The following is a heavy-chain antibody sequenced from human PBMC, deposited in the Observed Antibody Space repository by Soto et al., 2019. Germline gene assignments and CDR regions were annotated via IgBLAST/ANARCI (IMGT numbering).Heavy chain of an antibody. CDR3: ASPAWKAAAGSLGMDV. CDR2: IYHSGST. V-gene: IGHV4-4*02. J-gene: IGHJ6*02. Sequence: QVQLQESGPGLVKPSGTLSLTCAVSGGSISSSNWWSWVRQPPGKGLEWIGEIYHSGSTNYNPSLRSRVTISVDQSKNQFSLALSSVTAADTAVYYCASPAWKAAAGSLGMDVWGQGTTVTVSS. D-gene: IGHD6-13*01. CDR1: GGSISSSNW.